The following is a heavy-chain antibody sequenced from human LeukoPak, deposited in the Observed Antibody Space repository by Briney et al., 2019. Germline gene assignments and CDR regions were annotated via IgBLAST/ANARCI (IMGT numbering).Heavy chain of an antibody. Sequence: AGGSLRLSCAASGFTFSDYYMSWIRQAPGKGLEWVSYISSSGSTIYYADSVKGRFTISRDNAKNSLYLQMNSLRAEDTAVYYCARVEYDILTGYIDYWGQGTLVTVSS. CDR2: ISSSGSTI. CDR1: GFTFSDYY. D-gene: IGHD3-9*01. J-gene: IGHJ4*02. V-gene: IGHV3-11*01. CDR3: ARVEYDILTGYIDY.